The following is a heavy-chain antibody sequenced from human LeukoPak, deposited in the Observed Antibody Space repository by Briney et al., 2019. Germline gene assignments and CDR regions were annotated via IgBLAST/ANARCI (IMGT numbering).Heavy chain of an antibody. CDR3: ARPHSGGWYYFDY. V-gene: IGHV4-39*07. Sequence: PSETLSLTCTVSGGSISSSSYYWGWIRQPPGKGLEWIGSIYYTGSTYYNPSLKSRVTMSVDTSKNQFSLKLSSVTAADTAVYYCARPHSGGWYYFDYWGQGTLVTVSS. CDR1: GGSISSSSYY. D-gene: IGHD6-19*01. CDR2: IYYTGST. J-gene: IGHJ4*02.